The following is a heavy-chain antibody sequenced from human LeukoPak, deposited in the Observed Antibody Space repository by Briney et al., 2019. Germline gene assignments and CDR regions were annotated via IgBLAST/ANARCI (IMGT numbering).Heavy chain of an antibody. CDR3: TTRVVTTNDY. Sequence: GGSLRLPCAASGFTFNNAWMNWVRQAPGKGLEWVGRVKTKSEGVTTDYPAPVKGRFTISRDDSKTTLYLQMNSLKTEDTAVYYCTTRVVTTNDYWGQGTLVTVSS. D-gene: IGHD2-21*02. CDR1: GFTFNNAW. J-gene: IGHJ4*02. V-gene: IGHV3-15*01. CDR2: VKTKSEGVTT.